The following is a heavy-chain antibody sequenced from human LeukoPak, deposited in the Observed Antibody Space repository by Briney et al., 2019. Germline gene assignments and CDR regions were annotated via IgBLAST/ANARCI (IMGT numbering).Heavy chain of an antibody. CDR1: GGSISSSSYY. Sequence: PSETLSLTCTVSGGSISSSSYYWGWIRQPPGKGLEWIGSIYYSGSTYYNPSLKSRVTISVDTSKNQFSLKLSSVTAADTAVYYCARDSSSWYAGWFDPWGQGTLVTVSS. J-gene: IGHJ5*02. V-gene: IGHV4-39*07. D-gene: IGHD6-13*01. CDR3: ARDSSSWYAGWFDP. CDR2: IYYSGST.